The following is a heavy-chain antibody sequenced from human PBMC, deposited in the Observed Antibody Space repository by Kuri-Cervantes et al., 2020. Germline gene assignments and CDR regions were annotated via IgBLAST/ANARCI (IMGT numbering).Heavy chain of an antibody. V-gene: IGHV4-59*12. D-gene: IGHD3-10*01. J-gene: IGHJ4*02. Sequence: GSLRLSCTASGASISSNYWSWIRQPPGKGLEWIGYIYHSGSTNYNPSLKSRVTISVDKSKNQFSLKLSSVTAADTAVYYCARGPDYYGSGSYYDYWGQGTLVTVSS. CDR2: IYHSGST. CDR3: ARGPDYYGSGSYYDY. CDR1: GASISSNY.